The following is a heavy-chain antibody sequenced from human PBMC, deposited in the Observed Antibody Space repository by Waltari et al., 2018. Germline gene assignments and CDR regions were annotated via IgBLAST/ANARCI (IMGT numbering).Heavy chain of an antibody. D-gene: IGHD3-3*01. CDR3: ARCSPRGYDFWSGYYTESNWFDP. V-gene: IGHV4-38-2*01. CDR2: IYHSGGT. J-gene: IGHJ5*02. Sequence: QVQLQESGPGLVKPSETLSLTCAVSGYSISSGYYWGWIRPPPGKGLEWIGSIYHSGGTYYNPSLKSRVTISVETSKNQFFLKLSSVTAADTAVYYWARCSPRGYDFWSGYYTESNWFDPWGQGTLVTVSS. CDR1: GYSISSGYY.